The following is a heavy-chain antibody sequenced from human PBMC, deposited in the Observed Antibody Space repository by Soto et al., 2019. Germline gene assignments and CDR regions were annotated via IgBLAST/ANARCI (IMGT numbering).Heavy chain of an antibody. Sequence: PGGSLRLSCAASGFTFSNYWMHWVRQAPGKGLVWVSRINSDGSSTSYADSVKGRFTISRDNAKNTLYLQMNSLRAEDTAVYYCASLGGMVRGVIIRYYYGMDVWGQGTTVTVSS. CDR1: GFTFSNYW. CDR2: INSDGSST. D-gene: IGHD3-10*01. CDR3: ASLGGMVRGVIIRYYYGMDV. J-gene: IGHJ6*02. V-gene: IGHV3-74*01.